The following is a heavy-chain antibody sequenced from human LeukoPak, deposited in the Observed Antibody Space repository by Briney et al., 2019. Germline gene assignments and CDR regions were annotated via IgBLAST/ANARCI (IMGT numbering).Heavy chain of an antibody. J-gene: IGHJ4*02. D-gene: IGHD6-25*01. CDR3: ARVSGAAPGEYYFDY. CDR1: GFTFSDYY. CDR2: IGSSGSTI. V-gene: IGHV3-11*01. Sequence: GGSLRLSCAASGFTFSDYYMSWIRQAPGKGLEWVSYIGSSGSTIYYADSVKGRFTISRDNAKNSLYPQMNSLRAEDTAVYYCARVSGAAPGEYYFDYWGQGTLVTVSS.